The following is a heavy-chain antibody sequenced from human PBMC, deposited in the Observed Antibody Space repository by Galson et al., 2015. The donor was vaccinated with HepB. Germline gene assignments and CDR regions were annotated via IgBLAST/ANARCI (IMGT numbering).Heavy chain of an antibody. J-gene: IGHJ4*02. V-gene: IGHV4-34*01. Sequence: SETLSLTCAVYGGSFSGYYWSWIRQPPGKGLEWIGEINHSGSTNYNPSLKSRVTISVDTSKNQFSLKLSSVTAADTAVYYCQERGSSSWQYFDYWGQGTLVTVSS. CDR2: INHSGST. CDR3: QERGSSSWQYFDY. CDR1: GGSFSGYY. D-gene: IGHD6-13*01.